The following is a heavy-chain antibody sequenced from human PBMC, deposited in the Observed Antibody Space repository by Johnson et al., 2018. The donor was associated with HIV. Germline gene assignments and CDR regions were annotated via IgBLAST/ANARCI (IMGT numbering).Heavy chain of an antibody. CDR3: ARVPNSSNCSGVTCYSAAFDI. V-gene: IGHV3-11*04. J-gene: IGHJ3*02. CDR2: ISSSGGIR. Sequence: QVQLVESGGGLVQPGGSLRVSCAASGFKFKDYYMSWIRQAPGKGLEWISYISSSGGIRYYADSVKGRFTVSRDNAKNSLYLQMDSLRGEDTAVYYCARVPNSSNCSGVTCYSAAFDIWGQGTMVTVSS. CDR1: GFKFKDYY. D-gene: IGHD2-15*01.